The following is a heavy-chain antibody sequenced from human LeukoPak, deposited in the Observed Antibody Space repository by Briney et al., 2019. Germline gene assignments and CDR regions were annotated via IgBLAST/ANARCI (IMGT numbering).Heavy chain of an antibody. CDR2: ISGSGGST. CDR3: AKEWATSNWYPYSWFDP. J-gene: IGHJ5*02. V-gene: IGHV3-23*01. CDR1: GFTFSSYA. Sequence: PGGSLRLSCAASGFTFSSYAMSWVRQAPGKGLEWVSAISGSGGSTYYADSVKGRFTISRDNSKNTLYLQMNSLRAEDTAVYYCAKEWATSNWYPYSWFDPWGQGTLVTVSS. D-gene: IGHD6-13*01.